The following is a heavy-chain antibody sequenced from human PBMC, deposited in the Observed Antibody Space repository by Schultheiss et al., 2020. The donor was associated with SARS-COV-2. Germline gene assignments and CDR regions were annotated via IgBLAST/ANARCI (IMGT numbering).Heavy chain of an antibody. J-gene: IGHJ5*02. V-gene: IGHV1-2*02. CDR3: ARAPHIVVVTAIWFDP. Sequence: ASVKVSCKASGYTFTGYYMHWVRQAPGQGLEWMGRIIPIFGIANYAQKFQGRVTITRDTSASTAYMELSSLRSEDTAVYYCARAPHIVVVTAIWFDPWGQGTLVTVSS. D-gene: IGHD2-21*02. CDR1: GYTFTGYY. CDR2: IIPIFGIA.